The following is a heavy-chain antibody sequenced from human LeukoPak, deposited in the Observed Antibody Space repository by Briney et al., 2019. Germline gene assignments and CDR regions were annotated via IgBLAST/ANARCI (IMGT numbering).Heavy chain of an antibody. CDR2: IYYSGYT. CDR1: GGSISSSTYY. J-gene: IGHJ6*03. CDR3: ARETSQKGAHYMDV. D-gene: IGHD3-16*01. V-gene: IGHV4-61*01. Sequence: SETLSLTCTVSGGSISSSTYYWSWIRQPPGKGLKWIGNIYYSGYTTYSPSLRSRVTISVDTSKNQFSLKLSSVTAADTAVYYCARETSQKGAHYMDVWGKGTTVTISS.